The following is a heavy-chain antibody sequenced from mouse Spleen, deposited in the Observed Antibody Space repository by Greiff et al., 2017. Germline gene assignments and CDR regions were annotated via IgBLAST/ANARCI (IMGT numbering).Heavy chain of an antibody. Sequence: QVQLKQPGAELVMPGASVKLSCKASGYTFTSYWMHWVKQRPGQGLEWIGEIDPSDSYTNYNQKFKGKATLTVDKSSSTAYMQLSSLTSEDSAVYYCARSGGRWFMDYWGQGTSVTVSS. V-gene: IGHV1-69*01. J-gene: IGHJ4*01. D-gene: IGHD2-3*01. CDR1: GYTFTSYW. CDR2: IDPSDSYT. CDR3: ARSGGRWFMDY.